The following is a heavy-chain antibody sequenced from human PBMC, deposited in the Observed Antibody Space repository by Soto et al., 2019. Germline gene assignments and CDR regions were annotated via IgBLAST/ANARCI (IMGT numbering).Heavy chain of an antibody. CDR2: IIPMFGIA. J-gene: IGHJ6*02. CDR3: ARDSGRSVVIPAAISAMDV. V-gene: IGHV1-69*08. Sequence: QVQLVQSGAEVKKPGSSVKVSCKGSGDTFNRYTVTWVRQAPGQGLEWMGRIIPMFGIASYAQNFQGRVTITADKSTNTAYMEFSSLRSEDTAVYYCARDSGRSVVIPAAISAMDVWGQGTSVTVSS. D-gene: IGHD2-2*01. CDR1: GDTFNRYT.